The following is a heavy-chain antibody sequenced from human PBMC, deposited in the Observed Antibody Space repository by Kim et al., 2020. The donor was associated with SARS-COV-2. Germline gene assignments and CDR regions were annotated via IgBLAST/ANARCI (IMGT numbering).Heavy chain of an antibody. J-gene: IGHJ5*02. CDR2: IYHSGST. Sequence: SETLSLTCAASGGSISSSNWWSWVRQPPGKGLEWIGEIYHSGSTNYNPSLKSRVTISVDKSKNQFSLKLSSVTAADTAVYYCATTTVTSGRYWFDPWGQGTLVTVSS. D-gene: IGHD4-17*01. CDR3: ATTTVTSGRYWFDP. V-gene: IGHV4-4*02. CDR1: GGSISSSNW.